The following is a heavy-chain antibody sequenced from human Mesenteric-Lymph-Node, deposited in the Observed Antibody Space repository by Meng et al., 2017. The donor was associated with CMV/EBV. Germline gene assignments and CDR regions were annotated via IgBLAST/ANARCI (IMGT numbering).Heavy chain of an antibody. D-gene: IGHD1-26*01. CDR3: TTAYSGGYKD. V-gene: IGHV3-15*01. CDR2: IKSKTDGGTT. CDR1: GFTFNTYI. Sequence: GGSLRLSCAASGFTFNTYIMNWVRQAPGKGLEWVGRIKSKTDGGTTDYAAPVKGRFTISRDDSKNTLYLQMNSLKTEDTAVYYCTTAYSGGYKDWGQGTLVTVSS. J-gene: IGHJ4*02.